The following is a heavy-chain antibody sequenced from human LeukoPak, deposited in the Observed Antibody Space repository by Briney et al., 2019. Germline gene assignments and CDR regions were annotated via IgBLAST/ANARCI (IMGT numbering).Heavy chain of an antibody. V-gene: IGHV4-4*07. J-gene: IGHJ5*02. CDR2: IYTSGST. Sequence: SETLSLTCTVSGGSISSYYWSWIRQPAGKGLEWIGRIYTSGSTNYNPPLKSRVTMSVDTSKNQFSLELSSVTAADTAVYYCARQYYDSSGYPRWDWFDPWGQGTLVTVSS. CDR1: GGSISSYY. CDR3: ARQYYDSSGYPRWDWFDP. D-gene: IGHD3-22*01.